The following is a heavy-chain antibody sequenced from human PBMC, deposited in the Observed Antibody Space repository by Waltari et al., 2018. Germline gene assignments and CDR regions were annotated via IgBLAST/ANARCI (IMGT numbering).Heavy chain of an antibody. CDR1: GYTFTDYY. D-gene: IGHD2-2*01. CDR2: VDPEDCET. V-gene: IGHV1-69-2*01. J-gene: IGHJ4*02. Sequence: EVQLVQSGAEVKKPGATVKISCKASGYTFTDYYMHWVQQAPGKGLEWMGRVDPEDCETIYAVEFQGRVTRTAGTSTDTAYTELSCLRSEDTAVYYCATTRTPGIVVVPAAYRGQGTLVTGSS. CDR3: ATTRTPGIVVVPAAY.